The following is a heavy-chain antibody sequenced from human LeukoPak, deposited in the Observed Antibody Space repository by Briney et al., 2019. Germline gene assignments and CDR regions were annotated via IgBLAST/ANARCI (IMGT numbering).Heavy chain of an antibody. J-gene: IGHJ4*02. D-gene: IGHD4-17*01. V-gene: IGHV1-3*01. CDR1: GYTFTSYA. CDR2: ISAANGNT. Sequence: ASVKVSCKASGYTFTSYAMHWVRQAPGQWLEWMGWISAANGNTKYSQKFQGRVTITWDTSASAAYMELSSLRSEDTAVYYCARLGDGDLYYFDYWGQGTLVTVSS. CDR3: ARLGDGDLYYFDY.